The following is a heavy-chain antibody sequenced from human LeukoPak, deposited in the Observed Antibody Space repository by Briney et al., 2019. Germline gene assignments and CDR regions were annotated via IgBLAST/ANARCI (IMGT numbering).Heavy chain of an antibody. Sequence: ASVKVSCKASGYTFTSYYMHWVRQAPGQGLEWMGIINPSGGSTSYAQKFQGRVTMTRDTSTSTVYMELSSLRSEDTAVYYCARDLVVRGEFYYYGMDVWGQGTTVTVSS. CDR2: INPSGGST. CDR3: ARDLVVRGEFYYYGMDV. J-gene: IGHJ6*02. V-gene: IGHV1-46*01. D-gene: IGHD3-10*01. CDR1: GYTFTSYY.